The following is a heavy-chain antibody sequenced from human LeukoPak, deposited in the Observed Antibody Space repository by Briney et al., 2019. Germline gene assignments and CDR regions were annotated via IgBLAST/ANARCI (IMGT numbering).Heavy chain of an antibody. D-gene: IGHD2-21*01. CDR1: GYTFTSYY. CDR3: ARKAKTGGAFDH. Sequence: GASVKVSCKASGYTFTSYYMHWVRQAPGQGLEWMGIINPSGGSTSYAQKFQGRVTMTRDMSTSTVYMELSSLRSEDTAVYYCARKAKTGGAFDHWGQGTLVTVSS. CDR2: INPSGGST. V-gene: IGHV1-46*01. J-gene: IGHJ4*02.